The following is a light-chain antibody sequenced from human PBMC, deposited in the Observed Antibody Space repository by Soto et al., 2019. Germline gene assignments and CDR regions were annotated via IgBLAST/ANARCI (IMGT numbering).Light chain of an antibody. J-gene: IGLJ3*02. CDR1: SSDVGGYNY. Sequence: QSALTQPASVSGSPGQSITISCTGTSSDVGGYNYVSWYQQHPGKAPKLMIYEGTKRPSGVSNRFSGSKSGNTASLTISGLQAEDEADYYCCSHAGSGTLVFGGGTQLTVL. V-gene: IGLV2-23*01. CDR2: EGT. CDR3: CSHAGSGTLV.